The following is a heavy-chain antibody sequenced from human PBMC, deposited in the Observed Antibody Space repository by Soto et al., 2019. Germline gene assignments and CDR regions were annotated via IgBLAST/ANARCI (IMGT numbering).Heavy chain of an antibody. J-gene: IGHJ4*02. CDR2: ISGSGSDT. V-gene: IGHV3-23*01. D-gene: IGHD2-2*01. CDR1: GFPFSRYA. Sequence: EVQLLESGGGSVQPGGSLRLSCTASGFPFSRYAMSWVRQAPGKGLAWVSGISGSGSDTYYADSVKGRFTITRDNFENTLYLQMNSLTAGDTAVYYCTKDRDLVVSAAHFDNWGPRTLVTVSS. CDR3: TKDRDLVVSAAHFDN.